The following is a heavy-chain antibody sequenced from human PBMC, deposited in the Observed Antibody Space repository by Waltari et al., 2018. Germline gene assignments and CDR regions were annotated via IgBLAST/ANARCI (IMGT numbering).Heavy chain of an antibody. Sequence: QVQLVQSGAEVKKPGSSVTVSCKASGGTFSSYDISWVRTAPGQGLDWMGGIIPIFGTANYAQKFQGRVTITADESTSTAYMELSSLRSEDTAVYYCARLRFLEWLPKGSWFDPWGQGTLVTVSS. CDR3: ARLRFLEWLPKGSWFDP. J-gene: IGHJ5*02. D-gene: IGHD3-3*01. CDR2: IIPIFGTA. V-gene: IGHV1-69*01. CDR1: GGTFSSYD.